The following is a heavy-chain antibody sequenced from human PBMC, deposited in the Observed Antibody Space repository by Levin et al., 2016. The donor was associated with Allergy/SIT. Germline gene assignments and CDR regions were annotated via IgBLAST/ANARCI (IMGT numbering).Heavy chain of an antibody. CDR1: GFTFSSYA. V-gene: IGHV3-23*01. J-gene: IGHJ6*02. Sequence: GESLKISCAASGFTFSSYAMSWVRQAPGKGLEWVSAISGSGGSTYYADSVKGRFTISRDNSKNTLFLQMNSLRAEDTAVYYCARASSYSSSWPERNGMDVWGQGTTVTVSS. CDR3: ARASSYSSSWPERNGMDV. CDR2: ISGSGGST. D-gene: IGHD6-13*01.